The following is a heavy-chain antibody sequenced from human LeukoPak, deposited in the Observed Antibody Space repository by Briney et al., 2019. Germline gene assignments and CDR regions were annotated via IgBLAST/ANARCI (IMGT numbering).Heavy chain of an antibody. D-gene: IGHD6-19*01. CDR3: ARRSTLYSSGRFYFDY. CDR1: GYTFTTYG. V-gene: IGHV1-18*01. J-gene: IGHJ4*02. CDR2: ISVYNGNT. Sequence: GASVKVSCKTSGYTFTTYGISWVRQAPGQGLEWMGWISVYNGNTNYAQTFQGRVTMTTDTSTSTAYMELRSLRSDDTAVYYCARRSTLYSSGRFYFDYWGQGTLVTVSS.